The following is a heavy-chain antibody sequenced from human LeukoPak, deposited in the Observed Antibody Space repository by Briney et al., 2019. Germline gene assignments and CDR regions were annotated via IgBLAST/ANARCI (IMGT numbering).Heavy chain of an antibody. CDR1: GYTFINYA. CDR3: ARAFESFADFALNDY. V-gene: IGHV7-4-1*02. Sequence: ASVKVSCKAPGYTFINYAMNWVRQAPGQGLEWMGWINTNTGNPTYAQGFTGRFVFSLDTSVSTAYLQISSLKAEDTAVYYCARAFESFADFALNDYWGQGTLVTVSS. D-gene: IGHD2-21*01. CDR2: INTNTGNP. J-gene: IGHJ4*02.